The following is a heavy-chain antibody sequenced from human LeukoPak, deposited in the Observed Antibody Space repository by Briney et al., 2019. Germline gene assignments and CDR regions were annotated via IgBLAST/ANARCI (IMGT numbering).Heavy chain of an antibody. CDR3: ARVDDILTGYYKGAYYYYGMDV. J-gene: IGHJ6*02. Sequence: GASVKVSCKASVYTFTGYYMHWVRQAPGQGLEWMGWINPNSGGTNYAQKFQGRVTMTRDTSISTAYMELSRLRSDDTAVYYCARVDDILTGYYKGAYYYYGMDVWGQGTTVTVSS. CDR2: INPNSGGT. D-gene: IGHD3-9*01. V-gene: IGHV1-2*02. CDR1: VYTFTGYY.